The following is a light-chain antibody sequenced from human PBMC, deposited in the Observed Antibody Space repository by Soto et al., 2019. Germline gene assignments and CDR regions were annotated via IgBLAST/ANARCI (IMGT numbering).Light chain of an antibody. CDR1: QSVSSN. Sequence: IVMTQSPATLSVSPGERATLSCRASQSVSSNLAWYQQKPGQAPRLLIYGASTRATGIPARFSGSGSGTEFTLTISSLQSEDFAVYDCQQYNNWPRGTFGQGTKLEIK. CDR2: GAS. CDR3: QQYNNWPRGT. J-gene: IGKJ2*02. V-gene: IGKV3-15*01.